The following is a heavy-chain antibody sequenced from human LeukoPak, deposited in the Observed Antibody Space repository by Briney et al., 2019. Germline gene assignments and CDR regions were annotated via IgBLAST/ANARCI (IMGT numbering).Heavy chain of an antibody. CDR3: ARAGSYYDFWSGPDAFDI. CDR2: IYHSGST. Sequence: SQTLSLTCTVSGGSISSGGYYWSWIRQPPGRGLEWIGYIYHSGSTYYNPSLKSRVTISVDRSKNQFSLKLSSVTAADTAVYYCARAGSYYDFWSGPDAFDIWGQGTMVTVSS. CDR1: GGSISSGGYY. J-gene: IGHJ3*02. V-gene: IGHV4-30-2*01. D-gene: IGHD3-3*01.